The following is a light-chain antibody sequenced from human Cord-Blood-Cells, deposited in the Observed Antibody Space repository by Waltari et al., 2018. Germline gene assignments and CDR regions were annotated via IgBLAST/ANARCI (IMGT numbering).Light chain of an antibody. CDR3: AAWDDSLNGPV. CDR2: SNN. V-gene: IGLV1-44*01. J-gene: IGLJ3*02. CDR1: SAKIGRNP. Sequence: QSVLPLPPSASGTPGQRVTIPTPGSSAKIGRNPSTWYQQPPGTAPNLLICSNNQRPSGVPDRFSGSKSGTSASLAISGLQSEDEADYYCAAWDDSLNGPVFGGGTKLTVL.